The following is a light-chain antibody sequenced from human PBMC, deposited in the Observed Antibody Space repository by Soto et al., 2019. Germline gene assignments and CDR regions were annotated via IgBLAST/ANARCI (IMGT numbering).Light chain of an antibody. CDR2: GAS. V-gene: IGKV3-15*01. Sequence: EIVMTQSPATLSVSPGERATLSCRASQSVSSNLAWYQQKPGQAPRLLIYGASTRATGIPARFSGSASGTEFTTTIRSLQSEDLEVYYWQQHNSWPPLTFGGGTKVEIK. J-gene: IGKJ4*01. CDR1: QSVSSN. CDR3: QQHNSWPPLT.